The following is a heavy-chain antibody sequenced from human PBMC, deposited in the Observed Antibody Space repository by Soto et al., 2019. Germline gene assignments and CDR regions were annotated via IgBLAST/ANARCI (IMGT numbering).Heavy chain of an antibody. CDR1: GGSISGSY. CDR2: VYYSGST. Sequence: SETLSLTCSVSGGSISGSYWSWIRQSPGKGLEWLGYVYYSGSTNYSPSLRSRVSISVDTSKNEFSLRLSSVTAADTAVYFCARSVAVPGAHIDYWGQGTQVTVSS. CDR3: ARSVAVPGAHIDY. J-gene: IGHJ4*02. D-gene: IGHD6-19*01. V-gene: IGHV4-59*01.